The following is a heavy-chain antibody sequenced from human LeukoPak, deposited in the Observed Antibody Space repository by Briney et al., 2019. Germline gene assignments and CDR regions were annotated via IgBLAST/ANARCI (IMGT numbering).Heavy chain of an antibody. Sequence: XETLSLTCSVSGGSISRYYWSWIRQPPGKGLEWIGSIYYSGSTYYNPSLKSRVTISVDTSKNQFSLKLSSVTAADTAVYYCARGPTYQPIDYWGQGTPVTVSS. CDR3: ARGPTYQPIDY. CDR2: IYYSGST. V-gene: IGHV4-39*07. J-gene: IGHJ4*02. CDR1: GGSISRYY. D-gene: IGHD2-2*01.